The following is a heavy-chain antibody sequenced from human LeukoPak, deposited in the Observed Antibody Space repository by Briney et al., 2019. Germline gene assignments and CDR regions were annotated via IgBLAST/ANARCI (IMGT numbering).Heavy chain of an antibody. V-gene: IGHV3-48*01. J-gene: IGHJ4*02. CDR1: GFTFSSYS. D-gene: IGHD3-9*01. CDR2: ISSSSSTI. CDR3: ATKNYDILTGYFY. Sequence: GGSLRLSCAASGFTFSSYSMNWVRRAPGKGLEWVSYISSSSSTIYYADSVKGRFTISRDNAKNSLYLQMNSLRAEDTAVYYCATKNYDILTGYFYWGQGTLVTVSS.